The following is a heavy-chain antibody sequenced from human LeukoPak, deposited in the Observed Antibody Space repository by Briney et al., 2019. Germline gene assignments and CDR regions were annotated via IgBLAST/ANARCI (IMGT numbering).Heavy chain of an antibody. CDR2: IIPIFGIA. D-gene: IGHD1-26*01. CDR3: ASFGRREDGSYSWRPAYLSDY. V-gene: IGHV1-69*04. Sequence: SVKVSCKASGGTFSSYAISWVRQAPGQGLEWMGRIIPIFGIANYAQKSQGRVTITADKSTSTAYMELSSLRSEDTAVYYCASFGRREDGSYSWRPAYLSDYWGQGTLVTVSS. J-gene: IGHJ4*02. CDR1: GGTFSSYA.